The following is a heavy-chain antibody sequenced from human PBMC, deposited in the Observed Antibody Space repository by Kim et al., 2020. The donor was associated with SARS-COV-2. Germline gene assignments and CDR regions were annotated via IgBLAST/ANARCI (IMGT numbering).Heavy chain of an antibody. CDR1: GFISSNYA. D-gene: IGHD1-1*01. CDR3: TKDGTFVNGCYYGMKG. CDR2: FDGSGGST. Sequence: GGSLRLSCAASGFISSNYAMTWVRQAPGKGLEWVSAFDGSGGSTYYADSVKGRFTISRDNSKNTLYLQLNSLRVEDTAIYYCTKDGTFVNGCYYGMKGWG. J-gene: IGHJ6*01. V-gene: IGHV3-23*01.